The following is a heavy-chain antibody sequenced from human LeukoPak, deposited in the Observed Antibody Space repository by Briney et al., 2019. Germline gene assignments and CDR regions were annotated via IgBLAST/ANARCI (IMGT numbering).Heavy chain of an antibody. V-gene: IGHV3-73*01. Sequence: GGSLRLSXAASGFTFSGSAMHWVRQASGKGLEWVGRIRSKANSYATAYAASVKGRFTISRDDSKNTAYPQMNSLKTEDTAVYYCTTKGMDIVVVPAASPVWNMDVWGKGTTVTVSS. CDR1: GFTFSGSA. CDR3: TTKGMDIVVVPAASPVWNMDV. CDR2: IRSKANSYAT. D-gene: IGHD2-2*03. J-gene: IGHJ6*03.